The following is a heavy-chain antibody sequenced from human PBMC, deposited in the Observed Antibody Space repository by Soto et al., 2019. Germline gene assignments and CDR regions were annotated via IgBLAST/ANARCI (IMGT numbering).Heavy chain of an antibody. CDR2: IIPILGIA. CDR1: GGTFSSYT. Sequence: ASVKVSCKASGGTFSSYTISWVRQAPGQGLEWMGRIIPILGIANYAQKFQGRVTITADKSTSTAYMELSSLRSEETAVYYCARDYRAGVNCSSTSCYRDRQPPDYYYYMDVWGKGTTVTVSS. J-gene: IGHJ6*03. V-gene: IGHV1-69*04. CDR3: ARDYRAGVNCSSTSCYRDRQPPDYYYYMDV. D-gene: IGHD2-2*01.